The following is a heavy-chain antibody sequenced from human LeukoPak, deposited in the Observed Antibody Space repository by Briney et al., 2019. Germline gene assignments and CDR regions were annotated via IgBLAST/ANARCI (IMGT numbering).Heavy chain of an antibody. Sequence: ASVKVSCKASGYTFTSYGISWVRQAPGQGLEWVGWISPYSGNTNYAEKLQGRVTMTTDTSTSTAYMELRSLRSDDTAVYHCAREGYCSGGSCYSGIIDYWGQGTLVTVSS. D-gene: IGHD2-15*01. V-gene: IGHV1-18*01. CDR1: GYTFTSYG. CDR2: ISPYSGNT. J-gene: IGHJ4*02. CDR3: AREGYCSGGSCYSGIIDY.